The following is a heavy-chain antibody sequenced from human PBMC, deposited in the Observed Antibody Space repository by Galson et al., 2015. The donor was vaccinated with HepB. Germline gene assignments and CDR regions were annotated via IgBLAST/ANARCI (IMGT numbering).Heavy chain of an antibody. CDR2: IDPSNSYT. V-gene: IGHV5-10-1*01. CDR3: ARHADDGQAYF. Sequence: QSGAEVKIPGESLTISCKGSGYTFLNYWITWVHQMPGKGLEWMGRIDPSNSYTNFRPAFQGHVTISVDKSTSTAYLQWNRLKASDTAMDYCARHADDGQAYFWGQGTLVTVSS. D-gene: IGHD3-3*01. J-gene: IGHJ4*02. CDR1: GYTFLNYW.